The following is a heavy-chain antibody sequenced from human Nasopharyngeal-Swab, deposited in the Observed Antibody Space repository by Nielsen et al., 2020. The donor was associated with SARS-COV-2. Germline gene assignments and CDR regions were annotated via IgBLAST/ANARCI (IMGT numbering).Heavy chain of an antibody. J-gene: IGHJ4*02. CDR2: LYTDGITA. CDR1: GFTFSSYW. V-gene: IGHV3-74*01. Sequence: GESLKTPCAASGFTFSSYWIHWVRQAPGKGLVWVSRLYTDGITANYADSVKGRFTISRDNANNTVYLQMNSLRAEDTAVYYCTRGCGGDCRGIDYWGRGTLVTVSS. D-gene: IGHD2-21*02. CDR3: TRGCGGDCRGIDY.